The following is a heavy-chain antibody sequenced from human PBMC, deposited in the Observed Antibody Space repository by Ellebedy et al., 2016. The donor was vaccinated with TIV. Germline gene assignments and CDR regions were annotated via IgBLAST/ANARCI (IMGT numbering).Heavy chain of an antibody. D-gene: IGHD3-10*01. J-gene: IGHJ5*02. CDR1: GFTFSSYG. CDR3: ARDGTVWFGDLPGGWFDP. V-gene: IGHV3-30*02. CDR2: IRYDGSNK. Sequence: GGSLRLSCAASGFTFSSYGMHWVRQAPGKGLEWVAFIRYDGSNKYYADSVKGRFTISRDNSKNTLYLQMNSLRAEDTAVYYCARDGTVWFGDLPGGWFDPWGQGTLVTVSS.